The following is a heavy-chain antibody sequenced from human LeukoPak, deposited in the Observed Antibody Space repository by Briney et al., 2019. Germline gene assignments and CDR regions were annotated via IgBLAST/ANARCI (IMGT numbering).Heavy chain of an antibody. CDR3: ARDLVGATAR. V-gene: IGHV3-66*02. CDR1: GFTVSSNY. D-gene: IGHD1-26*01. Sequence: PGGSLRLAWAASGFTVSSNYMSWVRQAPGEGLEWVSVIYSGGSTYYADSVKGRFTIARDNSKNTLYLQMNSLRAEDTAVYYCARDLVGATARWGQGTLVTVSS. CDR2: IYSGGST. J-gene: IGHJ4*02.